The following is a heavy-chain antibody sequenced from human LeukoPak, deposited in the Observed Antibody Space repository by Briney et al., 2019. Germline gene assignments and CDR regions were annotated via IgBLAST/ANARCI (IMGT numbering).Heavy chain of an antibody. V-gene: IGHV4-61*02. J-gene: IGHJ4*02. Sequence: SETLSLTCTVFGDSISSSSYYWSWIRQPAGKGLEWIGRIYTSGSANYNPSLKSRVTMSVDTSKNQFSLKLSSVTAADTAVYYCARQRFSGSYYYFDYWGQGTLVTVSS. CDR3: ARQRFSGSYYYFDY. CDR1: GDSISSSSYY. CDR2: IYTSGSA. D-gene: IGHD1-26*01.